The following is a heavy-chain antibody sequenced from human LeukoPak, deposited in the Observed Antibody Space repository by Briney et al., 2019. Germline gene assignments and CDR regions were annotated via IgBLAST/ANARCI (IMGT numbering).Heavy chain of an antibody. CDR1: GSTFSSYG. D-gene: IGHD3-10*01. J-gene: IGHJ5*02. V-gene: IGHV3-30*18. Sequence: GGSLRLSCAASGSTFSSYGMHWVRQAPGKGLEWVAVISYDGSKKYYADSVKGRFTISRDNSKNTLYLQMNSLRAEDTAVYYCAKDAIWFGELFGPHWFDPWGQGTLVTVSS. CDR3: AKDAIWFGELFGPHWFDP. CDR2: ISYDGSKK.